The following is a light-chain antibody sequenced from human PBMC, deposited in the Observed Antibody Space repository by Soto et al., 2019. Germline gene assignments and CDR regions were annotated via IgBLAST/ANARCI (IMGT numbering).Light chain of an antibody. CDR1: QSISSY. Sequence: DIQMTQSPSSLSASVGDRVTITCRASQSISSYLNWYQQKPGKAPKLLIYAASSLQSWVPSRFSGSGSGTDFTLTINSLQPEDCATYYCQQSYSTLNTFGQGTKVEIK. CDR2: AAS. V-gene: IGKV1-39*01. J-gene: IGKJ1*01. CDR3: QQSYSTLNT.